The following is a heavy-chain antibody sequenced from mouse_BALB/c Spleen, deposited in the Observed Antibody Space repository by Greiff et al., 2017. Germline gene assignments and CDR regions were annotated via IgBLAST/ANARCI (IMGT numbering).Heavy chain of an antibody. D-gene: IGHD2-2*01. V-gene: IGHV5-12-1*01. CDR2: ISSGGGST. CDR1: GFAFSSYD. CDR3: ARQDYYGYDGFAY. Sequence: DVKLVESGGGLVKPGGSLKLSCAASGFAFSSYDMSWVRQTPEKRLEWVAYISSGGGSTYYPDTVKGRFTISRDNAKNTLYLQMSSLKSEDTAMYYCARQDYYGYDGFAYWGQGTLVTVSA. J-gene: IGHJ3*01.